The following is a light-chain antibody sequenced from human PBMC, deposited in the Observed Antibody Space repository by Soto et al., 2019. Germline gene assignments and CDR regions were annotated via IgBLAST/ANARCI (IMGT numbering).Light chain of an antibody. CDR1: PSVSNQ. V-gene: IGKV3-11*01. CDR2: DTS. J-gene: IGKJ5*01. Sequence: EIVLTQSPATLSLSPGERATLSCRASPSVSNQLGWYQQKPGQAPRLLIFDTSNRATGIPARFSGSGSGTAFTLTISSLEPEDFDVYYCQQRLSWPITFGQGTRLEI. CDR3: QQRLSWPIT.